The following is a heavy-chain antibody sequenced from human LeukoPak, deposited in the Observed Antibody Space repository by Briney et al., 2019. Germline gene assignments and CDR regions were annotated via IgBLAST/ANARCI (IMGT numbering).Heavy chain of an antibody. Sequence: SETLSLTCTVSGGSISSYYWSWIRQPPGKGLEWIGSIYYSGSTYYNPSLKSRVTISVDTSKNQFSLKLSSVTAADTAVYYCARDPDCSSTSCYRGNGWFDPWGQGTLVTVSS. D-gene: IGHD2-2*02. V-gene: IGHV4-59*12. CDR2: IYYSGST. CDR1: GGSISSYY. J-gene: IGHJ5*02. CDR3: ARDPDCSSTSCYRGNGWFDP.